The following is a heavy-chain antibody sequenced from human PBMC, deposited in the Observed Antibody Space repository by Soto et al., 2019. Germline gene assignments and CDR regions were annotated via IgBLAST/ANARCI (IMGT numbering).Heavy chain of an antibody. J-gene: IGHJ6*02. CDR3: ARDGHEWLLYYYYGMDV. Sequence: SETLSLTCTVSGGSISSSSYYWGWIRQPPGKGLEWIGSIYYSGSTYYNPSLKSRVTISVDTSKNQFSLKLSSVTAADTAVYYCARDGHEWLLYYYYGMDVWGQGTTVTVSS. V-gene: IGHV4-39*07. D-gene: IGHD3-3*01. CDR1: GGSISSSSYY. CDR2: IYYSGST.